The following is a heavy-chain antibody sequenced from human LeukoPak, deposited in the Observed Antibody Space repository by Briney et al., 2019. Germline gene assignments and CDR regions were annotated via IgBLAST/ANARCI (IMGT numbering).Heavy chain of an antibody. CDR2: IDYSGTT. CDR3: ARSPFSKTYYMDV. V-gene: IGHV4-39*07. J-gene: IGHJ6*03. CDR1: GGSISSNNYY. D-gene: IGHD2-2*01. Sequence: SETLSLTCTVSGGSISSNNYYWGWIRQPPGKGLEWIGSIDYSGTTYYNPSLKSRVTISVDTSKTQFSPKLSSVTAADTAVFYCARSPFSKTYYMDVWGKGTTVTVSS.